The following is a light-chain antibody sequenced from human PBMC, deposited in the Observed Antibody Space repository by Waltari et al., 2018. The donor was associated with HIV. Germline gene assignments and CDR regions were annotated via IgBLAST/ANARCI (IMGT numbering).Light chain of an antibody. J-gene: IGKJ5*01. CDR2: TAS. CDR3: QQYNSDPS. V-gene: IGKV1-5*03. CDR1: QGISNW. Sequence: DLHMTQSPSPLSAFVGDRVPITCRASQGISNWWTSYQQKPGKAPKLLLHTASVLENGVPSRLSGSRFGTDFTLIIDSLEPDDFATYYCQQYNSDPSFGQGTRLEMK.